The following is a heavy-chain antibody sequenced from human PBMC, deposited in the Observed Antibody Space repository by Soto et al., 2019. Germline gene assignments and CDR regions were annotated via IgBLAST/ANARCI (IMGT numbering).Heavy chain of an antibody. D-gene: IGHD4-4*01. J-gene: IGHJ6*02. CDR2: INPSGGST. Sequence: ASVKGSCKASGYTFTSYYMHWVRQAPGQGLEWMGIINPSGGSTSYAQKFQGRVTMTRDTSTSTVYMELSSLRSEDTAVYYCASYLPPTVSSADYYYYGMDVWGQGTTVTVSS. CDR1: GYTFTSYY. CDR3: ASYLPPTVSSADYYYYGMDV. V-gene: IGHV1-46*01.